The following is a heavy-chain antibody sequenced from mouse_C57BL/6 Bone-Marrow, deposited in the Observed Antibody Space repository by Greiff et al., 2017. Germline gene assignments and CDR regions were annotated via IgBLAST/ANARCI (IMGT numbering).Heavy chain of an antibody. CDR2: INPSTGGT. J-gene: IGHJ1*03. D-gene: IGHD2-12*01. CDR1: GYSFTGYY. CDR3: ARGDDVRVYWYFDV. Sequence: EVQLQESGPELVKPGASVKISCKASGYSFTGYYMNWVKQSPEKSLEWIGEINPSTGGTTYNQKFKAKATLTVAKSSSTAYMQLKSLTSEDSAVYYCARGDDVRVYWYFDVWGTGTTVTVSS. V-gene: IGHV1-42*01.